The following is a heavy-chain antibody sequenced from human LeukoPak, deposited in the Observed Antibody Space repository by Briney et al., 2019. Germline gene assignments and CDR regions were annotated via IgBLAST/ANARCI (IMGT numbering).Heavy chain of an antibody. CDR1: GGSFSGYY. J-gene: IGHJ4*02. D-gene: IGHD3-22*01. Sequence: SETLSLTCAVYGGSFSGYYWGWIRQPPGKGLEWIGSIYYSGSTYYNPSLKSRVTISVDTSKNQFSLKLSSVTAADTAVYYCARHKPATYYYDSSGYYYFDYWGQGTLVTVSS. CDR2: IYYSGST. V-gene: IGHV4-39*01. CDR3: ARHKPATYYYDSSGYYYFDY.